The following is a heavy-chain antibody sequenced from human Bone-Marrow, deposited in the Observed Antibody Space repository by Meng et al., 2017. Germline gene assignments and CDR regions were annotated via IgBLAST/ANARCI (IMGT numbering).Heavy chain of an antibody. D-gene: IGHD6-25*01. CDR3: ARDEDISAAGKLFGDY. J-gene: IGHJ4*02. V-gene: IGHV1-69*05. CDR2: IIPIFGTA. CDR1: GGTFSSYA. Sequence: SVKVSCKASGGTFSSYAISWVRQAPGQGLEWMGGIIPIFGTANYAQKFQGRVTITTDESTSTAYMELSGLRSDDTAMYYCARDEDISAAGKLFGDYWGQGTLVTAPQ.